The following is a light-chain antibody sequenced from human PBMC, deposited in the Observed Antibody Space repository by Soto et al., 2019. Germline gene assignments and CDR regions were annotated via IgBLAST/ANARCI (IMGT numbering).Light chain of an antibody. J-gene: IGKJ2*01. CDR2: AAS. CDR1: QDTRRN. V-gene: IGKV1-9*01. CDR3: QQLNAYPHT. Sequence: DIQLTQSPSFLSASVGDRVTISCRASQDTRRNLAWYQQETGRAPRLLIYAASIVQSGVPSRFSGSGSGTEFTLTVSGLQPEDFATYYCQQLNAYPHTFGHGTKVEIK.